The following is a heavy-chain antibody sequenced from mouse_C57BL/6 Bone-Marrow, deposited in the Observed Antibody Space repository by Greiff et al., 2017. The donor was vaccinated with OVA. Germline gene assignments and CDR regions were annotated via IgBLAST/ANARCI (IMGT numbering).Heavy chain of an antibody. CDR3: ARSYGNYSFYYAMDY. D-gene: IGHD2-10*02. CDR2: IYPGSGST. Sequence: VQLQQPGAELVKPGASVKMSCKASGYTFTSYWITWVKQRPGQGLEWIGDIYPGSGSTNYYEKFKSKATLTVDTSSSTAYMQLSSLTSEDSAVYYCARSYGNYSFYYAMDYWGQGTSVTVSS. J-gene: IGHJ4*01. CDR1: GYTFTSYW. V-gene: IGHV1-55*01.